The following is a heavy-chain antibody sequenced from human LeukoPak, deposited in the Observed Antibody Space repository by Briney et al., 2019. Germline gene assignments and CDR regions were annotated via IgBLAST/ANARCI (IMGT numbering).Heavy chain of an antibody. CDR2: IYSGGSS. D-gene: IGHD5-12*01. J-gene: IGHJ4*02. CDR3: ATRPDGNDVPYFDY. V-gene: IGHV3-66*01. CDR1: GLTVGFKC. Sequence: GGSLRLSCAASGLTVGFKCMSWVRQAPGKGLEWVSIIYSGGSSYYADSVKGRFTVSRDTSKNTLYLQMNSLRAEDTAVYYCATRPDGNDVPYFDYWGQGTLVTVSS.